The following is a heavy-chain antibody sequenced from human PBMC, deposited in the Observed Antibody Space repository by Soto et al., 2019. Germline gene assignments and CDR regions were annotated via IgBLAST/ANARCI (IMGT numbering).Heavy chain of an antibody. CDR1: GFSFRDYF. D-gene: IGHD2-21*02. V-gene: IGHV3-23*01. CDR3: AKEEVVVTSVPAPYYFHY. Sequence: EVQLLESGGGLEQPGGSLRLSCAASGFSFRDYFMSWVRQAPGKGLEWVSAISPSAGSTYYADSVKGRFTISRDNSKNTLYLQVNSLRADDTAVYYCAKEEVVVTSVPAPYYFHYWGQGVLVAVSS. J-gene: IGHJ4*02. CDR2: ISPSAGST.